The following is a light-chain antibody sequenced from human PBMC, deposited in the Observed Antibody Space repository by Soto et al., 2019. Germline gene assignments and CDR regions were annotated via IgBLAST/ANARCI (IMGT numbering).Light chain of an antibody. CDR1: SSDVGGYNY. J-gene: IGLJ1*01. V-gene: IGLV2-14*03. Sequence: LTQPASVSGSPGQSITISCTGTSSDVGGYNYVSWYQQHPGKAPKLIIYDVSNRPSGVSNRFSGSKSGNTASLTISGLQAEDEADYYCNSYTTSSTYVLGAGTKVTVL. CDR2: DVS. CDR3: NSYTTSSTYV.